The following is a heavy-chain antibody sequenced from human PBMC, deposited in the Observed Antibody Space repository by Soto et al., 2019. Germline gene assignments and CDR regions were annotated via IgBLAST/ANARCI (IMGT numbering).Heavy chain of an antibody. V-gene: IGHV3-7*01. J-gene: IGHJ4*02. CDR2: IKEDGSET. Sequence: EVQLVESGGGLVQPGGSLRASCPASGFIFISYWMAWVRRPQGKGLEWVANIKEDGSETYYVDSVKGRFTISRDNAKNSLYLQMHSLRAEDTAVYYCARRGDDFDSWGQGTQVTVAS. D-gene: IGHD4-17*01. CDR1: GFIFISYW. CDR3: ARRGDDFDS.